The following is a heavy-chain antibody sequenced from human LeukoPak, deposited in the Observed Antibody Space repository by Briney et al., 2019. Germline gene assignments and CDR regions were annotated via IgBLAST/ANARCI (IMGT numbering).Heavy chain of an antibody. J-gene: IGHJ3*02. V-gene: IGHV1-24*01. CDR2: FDPEDGET. D-gene: IGHD3-22*01. CDR3: ATDTTTMIVVSYAFDI. Sequence: ASVKVSCKVSGYTLTELSMHWVRQAPGKGLEWMGGFDPEDGETIYAQKFQGRVTMTEDTSTDTAYMELSSLRSEDTAVYYCATDTTTMIVVSYAFDIWGQGTMVTVSS. CDR1: GYTLTELS.